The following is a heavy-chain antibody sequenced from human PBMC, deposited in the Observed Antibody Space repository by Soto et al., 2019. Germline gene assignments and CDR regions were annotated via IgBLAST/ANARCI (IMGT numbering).Heavy chain of an antibody. J-gene: IGHJ4*02. CDR3: ARDPWAADY. V-gene: IGHV3-74*01. Sequence: EVQLVESGGGSVQPGGSLRLSCAASGFTFSSHWMHWVRQAPGKGLVWVSRVNNDGSITNYADSVRGRFSISRDNAKNTLYLQMSSLRAEDTAVYYCARDPWAADYWGQGTLVTVSS. CDR2: VNNDGSIT. D-gene: IGHD3-16*01. CDR1: GFTFSSHW.